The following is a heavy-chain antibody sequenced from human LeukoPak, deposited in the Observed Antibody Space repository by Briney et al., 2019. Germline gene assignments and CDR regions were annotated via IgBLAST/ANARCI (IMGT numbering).Heavy chain of an antibody. D-gene: IGHD1-26*01. Sequence: ASVKVSCTASGYTFTSYDINWVRQATGQGLEWMGWMNPNSGNTGYAQKFQGRVTMTRNNSISTAYMELSSLRSEDTAVYYCARRAVGTDAFDIWGQGTMVTVSS. CDR2: MNPNSGNT. J-gene: IGHJ3*02. V-gene: IGHV1-8*01. CDR1: GYTFTSYD. CDR3: ARRAVGTDAFDI.